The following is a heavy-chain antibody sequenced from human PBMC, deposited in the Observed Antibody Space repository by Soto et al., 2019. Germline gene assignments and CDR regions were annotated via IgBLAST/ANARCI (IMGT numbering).Heavy chain of an antibody. CDR3: ARREMATSSFDY. J-gene: IGHJ4*02. V-gene: IGHV3-48*03. Sequence: EVQLVESGGGLVQPGGSLRLSCAASGFTFSSYEMNWVRQAPGKGLEWVSYISSSGSTIYYADSVKGRFTISRDNAKNSLYLQMNSLRAEDTAVYYCARREMATSSFDYWGQGTLVTVSS. CDR1: GFTFSSYE. D-gene: IGHD5-12*01. CDR2: ISSSGSTI.